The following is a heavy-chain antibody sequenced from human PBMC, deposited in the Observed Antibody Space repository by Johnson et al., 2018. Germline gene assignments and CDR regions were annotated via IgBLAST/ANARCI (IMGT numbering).Heavy chain of an antibody. CDR3: AKGSYWNYQRDAFDI. Sequence: QVQLVESGGGVVQPGRSLRLSCAASGFTFSSYGMHWVRQAPGKGLEWVAVISYDGSNKYYADSVQGRFTISRNISKNKLYLQMNSLEAEETAVYSCAKGSYWNYQRDAFDIWGKGTMVTVSS. J-gene: IGHJ3*02. CDR2: ISYDGSNK. V-gene: IGHV3-30*18. D-gene: IGHD1-7*01. CDR1: GFTFSSYG.